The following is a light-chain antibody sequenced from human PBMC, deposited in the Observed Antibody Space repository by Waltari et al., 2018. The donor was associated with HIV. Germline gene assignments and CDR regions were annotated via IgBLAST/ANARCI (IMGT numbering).Light chain of an antibody. Sequence: DIQLTQSPSFLSASVGDRVTITCRASQGISSYLAWYQQKPGKVPKLLIYAASTLQSGVPSRFSGSGSGTDFTLTINSLQPEDFATYYCQQLSSYPLTFGGGTKVEIK. J-gene: IGKJ4*01. CDR2: AAS. CDR1: QGISSY. CDR3: QQLSSYPLT. V-gene: IGKV1-9*01.